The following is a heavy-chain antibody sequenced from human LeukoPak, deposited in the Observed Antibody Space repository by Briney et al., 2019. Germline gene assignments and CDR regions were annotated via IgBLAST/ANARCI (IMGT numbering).Heavy chain of an antibody. V-gene: IGHV4-30-2*01. CDR2: IYNSGST. CDR3: ARGDYYDA. J-gene: IGHJ5*02. Sequence: SETLSLTCAVSGGSISSGGYSWGWIRQPPGKGPEWIGYIYNSGSTYYNPSLKSRVTISVDKSKNQFSLKLSSVTAADTAVYYCARGDYYDAWGQGTLVTVSS. CDR1: GGSISSGGYS. D-gene: IGHD3-22*01.